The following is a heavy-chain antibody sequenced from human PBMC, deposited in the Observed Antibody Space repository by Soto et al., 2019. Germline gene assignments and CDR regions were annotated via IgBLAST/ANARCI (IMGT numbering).Heavy chain of an antibody. V-gene: IGHV1-3*05. CDR3: ARSIVVVTALNT. CDR1: GYTFTSYA. D-gene: IGHD2-21*02. CDR2: INAGNGNT. Sequence: QVQLVQSGAEEKKPGASVKVSCKASGYTFTSYAMHWVRQAPGQRLEWMGWINAGNGNTKYSQKFQGRVTITRDTPASKAYRELRGLRSEDTGVYYCARSIVVVTALNTWGRGTLFTVS. J-gene: IGHJ5*02.